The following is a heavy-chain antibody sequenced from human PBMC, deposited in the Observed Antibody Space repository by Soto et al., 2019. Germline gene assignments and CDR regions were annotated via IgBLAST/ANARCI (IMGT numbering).Heavy chain of an antibody. CDR2: ISGSGGST. Sequence: GGSLRLSCAASGFTFSSYAMSWVRQAPGKGLEWVSAISGSGGSTYYADSVKGRFTISRDNSKNTLYLQMNSLRAEDTAVYYCAKTSHPYYDFWSGYGESDYWGQGTLVTVSS. J-gene: IGHJ4*02. D-gene: IGHD3-3*01. CDR3: AKTSHPYYDFWSGYGESDY. V-gene: IGHV3-23*01. CDR1: GFTFSSYA.